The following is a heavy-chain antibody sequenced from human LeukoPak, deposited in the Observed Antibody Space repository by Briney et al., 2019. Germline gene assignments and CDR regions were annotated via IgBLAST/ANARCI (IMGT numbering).Heavy chain of an antibody. D-gene: IGHD6-13*01. V-gene: IGHV4-61*01. Sequence: PSETLSLTCTVSGYSISSGYYWGWIRQPPGKGLEWIGYIYYSGSTNYNPSLKSRVTISVDTSKNQFSLKLSSVTAADTAVYYCARTMAAAGTSSWFDPWGQGTLVTVSS. J-gene: IGHJ5*02. CDR2: IYYSGST. CDR1: GYSISSGYY. CDR3: ARTMAAAGTSSWFDP.